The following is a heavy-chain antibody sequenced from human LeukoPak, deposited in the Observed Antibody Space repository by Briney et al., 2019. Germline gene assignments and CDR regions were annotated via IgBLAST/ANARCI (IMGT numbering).Heavy chain of an antibody. Sequence: SRTLSLTCTVFGGSISSHYWSWIRQPPGKGLEWIGYVFYSGSTNYNPSLKSRVSISVDTSKKQLSLKLSSVTAADTAVYYCARVVPKQQLVDAFDIWGQGTMVTVSS. D-gene: IGHD6-13*01. CDR1: GGSISSHY. J-gene: IGHJ3*02. V-gene: IGHV4-59*11. CDR2: VFYSGST. CDR3: ARVVPKQQLVDAFDI.